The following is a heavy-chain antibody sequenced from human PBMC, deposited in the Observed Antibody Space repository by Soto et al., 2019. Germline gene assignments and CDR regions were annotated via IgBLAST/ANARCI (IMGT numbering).Heavy chain of an antibody. J-gene: IGHJ5*02. CDR1: GFTFENFG. Sequence: GGSLRLSCAASGFTFENFGMSWVRQAPGKGLEWISSISGSGLNKYYADSVKGRFTISRDNSKNTVYLELSNLRAEDTAVYHCAKNQGVELVPLATVAWLDPWGQGSVVTVSS. CDR2: ISGSGLNK. CDR3: AKNQGVELVPLATVAWLDP. V-gene: IGHV3-23*01. D-gene: IGHD1-26*01.